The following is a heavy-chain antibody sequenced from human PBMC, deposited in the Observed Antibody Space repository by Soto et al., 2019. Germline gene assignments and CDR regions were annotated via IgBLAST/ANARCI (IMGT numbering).Heavy chain of an antibody. CDR2: IKRKIDGETT. D-gene: IGHD3-10*01. CDR1: GFTFSDAW. CDR3: VTYRGGGMDV. J-gene: IGHJ6*01. V-gene: IGHV3-15*01. Sequence: EVQLVESGGGMVMPGGSLRLSCAASGFTFSDAWMTWIRQAPGKGLQCVGRIKRKIDGETTDYAAPVKGRFTISRDDSKNTLYLQMNSLKVEDTAMYYCVTYRGGGMDVWGQGNTVTVSS.